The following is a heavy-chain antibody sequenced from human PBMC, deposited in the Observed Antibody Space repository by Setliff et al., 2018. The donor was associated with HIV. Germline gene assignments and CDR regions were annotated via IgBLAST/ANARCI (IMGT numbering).Heavy chain of an antibody. CDR2: MLPILGMG. J-gene: IGHJ6*02. CDR1: GGTFSTYV. CDR3: AGSAHSYAYMGYYYHTMDV. D-gene: IGHD3-16*01. V-gene: IGHV1-69*10. Sequence: SVMVSCKTSGGTFSTYVITWVRQAPGQGLEWMGGMLPILGMGDFAQKFQGRVTITADASTRTAYMELSSLTSDDTAVYYCAGSAHSYAYMGYYYHTMDVWGRGTTVTVAS.